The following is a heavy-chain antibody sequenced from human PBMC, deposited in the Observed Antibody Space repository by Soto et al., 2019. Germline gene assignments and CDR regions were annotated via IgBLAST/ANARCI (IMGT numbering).Heavy chain of an antibody. J-gene: IGHJ6*02. V-gene: IGHV4-59*08. CDR2: IYYSGST. CDR3: ARHRASSSWEYYYGMDV. Sequence: SETLSLPCTVSGGSIRSYYWGWIRQPPGKGLEWIGYIYYSGSTNSNPSLKSRVTISVDTSKNQFSLKLSSVTAADTAVYYCARHRASSSWEYYYGMDVWGQGTTVTVSS. CDR1: GGSIRSYY. D-gene: IGHD6-13*01.